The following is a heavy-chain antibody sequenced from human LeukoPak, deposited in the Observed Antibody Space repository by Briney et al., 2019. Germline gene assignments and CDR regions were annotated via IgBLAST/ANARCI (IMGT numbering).Heavy chain of an antibody. Sequence: SVKVSCKASGGTFSSYAISWVRQAPGQGLEWMGGIIPIFGTANYAQKFQGRVTITADESTSTAYMELSSLRSDDTAVYYCSRGSDSSAYPDYYFDYWGQGTLVTVSS. CDR3: SRGSDSSAYPDYYFDY. CDR2: IIPIFGTA. V-gene: IGHV1-69*01. CDR1: GGTFSSYA. J-gene: IGHJ4*02. D-gene: IGHD3-22*01.